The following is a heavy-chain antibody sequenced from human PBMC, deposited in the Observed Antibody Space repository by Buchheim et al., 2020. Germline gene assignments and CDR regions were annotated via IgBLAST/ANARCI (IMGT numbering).Heavy chain of an antibody. CDR1: GFSFSSYT. CDR3: ARSRTAGTYYFDY. Sequence: EVQLVESGGGLVQPGGSLRLSCAASGFSFSSYTMNWVRQAPGKGLEWVSYIGSSGSAKYYAASVKGRFTISRDNAKNSLYMQMNSLRVEDTAVYYCARSRTAGTYYFDYWGQGAL. CDR2: IGSSGSAK. D-gene: IGHD6-19*01. V-gene: IGHV3-48*01. J-gene: IGHJ4*02.